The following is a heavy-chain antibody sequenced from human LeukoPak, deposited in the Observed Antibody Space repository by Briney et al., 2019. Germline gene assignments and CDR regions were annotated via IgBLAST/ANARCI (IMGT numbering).Heavy chain of an antibody. CDR2: IYYCGST. CDR3: ARVVCSGCACSPLVPHYYYRMDV. V-gene: IGHV4-59*01. CDR1: GGSISSYY. D-gene: IGHD2-15*01. J-gene: IGHJ6*02. Sequence: SETLSLTCTVSGGSISSYYWSWIRHPPGKGQGWEGYIYYCGSTNYNHSLKSQFTISVDTPKNQFSLRVSSVTAADTAGYYCARVVCSGCACSPLVPHYYYRMDVWGQGTTVTVSS.